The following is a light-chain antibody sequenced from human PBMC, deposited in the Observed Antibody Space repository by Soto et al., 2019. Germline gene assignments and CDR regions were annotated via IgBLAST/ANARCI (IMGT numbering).Light chain of an antibody. CDR2: GAS. CDR1: QSVSRY. Sequence: EIVMTQSPATLSVSPGERATLSCRASQSVSRYLAWYQQKPGQAPRLLIYGASTRATGVPARFSGSGSGTDFTLTISSLQSEDFAIYYCKRYSSWAPITFGQGTRLEI. V-gene: IGKV3-15*01. J-gene: IGKJ5*01. CDR3: KRYSSWAPIT.